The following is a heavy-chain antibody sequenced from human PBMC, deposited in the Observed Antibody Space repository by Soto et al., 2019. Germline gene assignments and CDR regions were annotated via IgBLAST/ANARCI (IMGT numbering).Heavy chain of an antibody. CDR3: AREGPAPYYYYGMDV. Sequence: ASVKVSCKASGYTFTSYGISWVRQAPGQGLEWMGWISAYNGNTKYVQKFQGRVTMTTDTSTSTAYMELRSLTSDDTAVYYCAREGPAPYYYYGMDVWGQGTTVTVSS. V-gene: IGHV1-18*01. J-gene: IGHJ6*02. CDR2: ISAYNGNT. CDR1: GYTFTSYG.